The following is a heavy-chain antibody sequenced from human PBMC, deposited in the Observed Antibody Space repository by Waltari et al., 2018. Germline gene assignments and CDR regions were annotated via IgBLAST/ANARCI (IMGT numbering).Heavy chain of an antibody. Sequence: QVQLVQSGAEVKKPGASVKVPCKAPGYTFTDYYIQWVRQAPGHGLEWMGWIIPDSGGTNYAQKFQGRVTMTRDTSISTAYMELSRLRSDDTAVYYCVCRIAETYFDYWGQGTLVTVSS. CDR1: GYTFTDYY. V-gene: IGHV1-2*02. D-gene: IGHD6-13*01. CDR2: IIPDSGGT. CDR3: VCRIAETYFDY. J-gene: IGHJ4*02.